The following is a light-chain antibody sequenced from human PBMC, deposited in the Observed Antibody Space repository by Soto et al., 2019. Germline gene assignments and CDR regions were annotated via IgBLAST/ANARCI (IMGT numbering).Light chain of an antibody. CDR2: DVS. J-gene: IGLJ3*02. CDR1: SSDVGRYNY. V-gene: IGLV2-14*03. Sequence: QSALTQPASVSGSPGQSITISCTGTSSDVGRYNYVSWYQQHPGKAPKLMIYDVSNRPSGVSNRFSGSKSGNTASLTIAGLQAEDEADYYCSSDTSSSTWVFGGGTKVTVL. CDR3: SSDTSSSTWV.